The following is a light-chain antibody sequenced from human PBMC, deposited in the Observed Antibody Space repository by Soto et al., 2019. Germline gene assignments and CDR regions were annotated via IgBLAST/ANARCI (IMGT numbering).Light chain of an antibody. CDR2: AAS. V-gene: IGKV1-39*01. J-gene: IGKJ2*01. CDR3: QKYNTAPMYT. Sequence: DIQMTQSPSSLSASVGDRVTITCRASQNISSYLNWYQQKPGKAPKLLIYAASSLQSGVPSRFSGSGSGTDFTLTISSLQPEDVASYYCQKYNTAPMYTFGQGTKVDIK. CDR1: QNISSY.